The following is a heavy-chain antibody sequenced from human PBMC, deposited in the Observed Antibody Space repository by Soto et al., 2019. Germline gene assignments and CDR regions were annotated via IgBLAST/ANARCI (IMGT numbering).Heavy chain of an antibody. Sequence: GASVKVSCKASGGTFSSYTISWVRQAPGQGLEWMGRIIPILGIANYAQKFQGRVTITADKSTSTAYMELSSLRSEDTAVYYCARATYSNPLNYYYYMDVWGKATTVTVSS. CDR2: IIPILGIA. CDR3: ARATYSNPLNYYYYMDV. J-gene: IGHJ6*03. CDR1: GGTFSSYT. D-gene: IGHD4-4*01. V-gene: IGHV1-69*02.